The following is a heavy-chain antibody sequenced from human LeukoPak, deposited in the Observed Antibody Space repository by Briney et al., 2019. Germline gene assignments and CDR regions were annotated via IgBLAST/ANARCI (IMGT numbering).Heavy chain of an antibody. J-gene: IGHJ6*02. CDR3: ARVYSSSWYYYYGMDV. CDR2: VNPNSGNT. D-gene: IGHD6-13*01. V-gene: IGHV1-8*01. Sequence: ASVKVSCKASGYTFTSYDINWVRQATGQGVEWMGWVNPNSGNTGYAQKFQGRVTMTRNTSISTAYMELSSLRSEDTAVYYCARVYSSSWYYYYGMDVWGQGTTVTVSS. CDR1: GYTFTSYD.